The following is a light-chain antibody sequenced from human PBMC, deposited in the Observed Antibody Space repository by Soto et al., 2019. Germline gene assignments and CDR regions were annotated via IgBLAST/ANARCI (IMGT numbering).Light chain of an antibody. CDR2: AAS. CDR3: QQSYSTLWT. V-gene: IGKV1-39*01. Sequence: DIQMTQSPSSLSASVGDRVTITCRASQIISSYLNWYQQKPGKAPKLLIYAASSLQSGVPSRFSGSGSGTDFTLTISSLQPEDFATYYCQQSYSTLWTFGQGTKVDIK. J-gene: IGKJ1*01. CDR1: QIISSY.